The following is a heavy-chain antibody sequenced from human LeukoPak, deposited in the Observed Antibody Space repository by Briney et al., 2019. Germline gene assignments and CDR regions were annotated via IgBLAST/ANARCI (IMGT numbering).Heavy chain of an antibody. V-gene: IGHV3-23*01. J-gene: IGHJ4*01. D-gene: IGHD1-26*01. CDR1: GFTFSSYA. CDR3: AKGRYSASYYSGYFDY. CDR2: ISGSGGTT. Sequence: GGSLRLSCAASGFTFSSYAMSWVRQAPGKGLEWISAISGSGGTTYYPDSVKGRFTISRDNTNNTLYLQMNSLSAEATAVYYRAKGRYSASYYSGYFDYWGHGTLVTVSS.